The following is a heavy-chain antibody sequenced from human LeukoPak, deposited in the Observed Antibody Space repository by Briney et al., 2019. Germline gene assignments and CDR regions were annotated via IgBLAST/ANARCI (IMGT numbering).Heavy chain of an antibody. V-gene: IGHV4-31*03. CDR1: GGSISSDNYD. Sequence: SQTLSLTCTVSGGSISSDNYDWNWIRQHPGKGLEWIGYIYYNGRTFYNPSLMSRVTISIDSSRTQFSLQLNSVTAAHTAVYYCARYTAQYYFDSWGQGTLVTVSS. CDR3: ARYTAQYYFDS. J-gene: IGHJ4*02. CDR2: IYYNGRT. D-gene: IGHD4-11*01.